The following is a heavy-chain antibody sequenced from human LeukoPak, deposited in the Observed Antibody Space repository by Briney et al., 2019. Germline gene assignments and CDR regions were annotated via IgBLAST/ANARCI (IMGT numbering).Heavy chain of an antibody. CDR2: ISSSGGST. D-gene: IGHD7-27*01. V-gene: IGHV3-23*01. Sequence: GGSLRLSCAASGFTFSSYAMSWVRQAPGKGMEWDSAISSSGGSTYYADSVRGRFTISRENSKNTVYLQMNSLVDEDTAVYHCAKDSGQLGVREVFDVWGQGEMVTVSS. CDR3: AKDSGQLGVREVFDV. J-gene: IGHJ3*01. CDR1: GFTFSSYA.